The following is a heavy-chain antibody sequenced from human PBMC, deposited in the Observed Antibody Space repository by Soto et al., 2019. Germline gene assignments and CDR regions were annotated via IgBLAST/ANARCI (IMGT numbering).Heavy chain of an antibody. V-gene: IGHV3-7*01. D-gene: IGHD6-25*01. CDR2: INQDGSEK. CDR3: AREKRANGYFDY. J-gene: IGHJ4*02. CDR1: GFTFSNYY. Sequence: EVQLVESGGGLVQPGGSLRLSCEASGFTFSNYYMSWVRQAPGKGLELVANINQDGSEKYFVGSVNGRFTISRDNAKNALFLHVNSLRAEDTAVYYCAREKRANGYFDYWGQGTLITVSS.